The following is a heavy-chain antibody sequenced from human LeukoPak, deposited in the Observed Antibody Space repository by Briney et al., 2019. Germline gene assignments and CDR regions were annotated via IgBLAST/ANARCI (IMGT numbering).Heavy chain of an antibody. D-gene: IGHD6-6*01. CDR3: ARGKYSSSYYGMDV. J-gene: IGHJ6*02. V-gene: IGHV1-8*01. Sequence: ASVKVSCKASGYTFTSYDINSVRQATGQGLEWMGWMNPNSGNTGHAQKFQGRVTMTRNTSISTAYMELSSLRSEDTAVYYCARGKYSSSYYGMDVWGQGTTVTVSS. CDR1: GYTFTSYD. CDR2: MNPNSGNT.